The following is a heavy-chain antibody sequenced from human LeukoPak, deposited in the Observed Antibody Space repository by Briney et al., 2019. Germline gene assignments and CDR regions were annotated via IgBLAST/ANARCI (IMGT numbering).Heavy chain of an antibody. V-gene: IGHV4-59*01. CDR3: ARIMWDSSGWYRNDY. CDR2: IYYSGST. J-gene: IGHJ4*02. CDR1: GGSISSYY. D-gene: IGHD6-19*01. Sequence: SSETLSLTCTVSGGSISSYYWSWIRQPPGKGLEWIGYIYYSGSTNYNPSLKSRVTISVDTSKNQFSLKLSSVTAEDTAVYYCARIMWDSSGWYRNDYWGQGTLVTVSS.